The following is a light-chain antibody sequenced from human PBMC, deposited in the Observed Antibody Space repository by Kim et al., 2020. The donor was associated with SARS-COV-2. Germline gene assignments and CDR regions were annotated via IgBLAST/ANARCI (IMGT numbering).Light chain of an antibody. CDR2: GAS. V-gene: IGKV3-20*01. CDR1: QSVNSSY. CDR3: QQYGSSPPWT. J-gene: IGKJ1*01. Sequence: PGGRATLSCRASQSVNSSYLAWYEQKPGQAPRLLIYGASSRATGIPDRFSGSGSGTDFTLTISRLEPEDFAVYYCQQYGSSPPWTFGQGTKVEIK.